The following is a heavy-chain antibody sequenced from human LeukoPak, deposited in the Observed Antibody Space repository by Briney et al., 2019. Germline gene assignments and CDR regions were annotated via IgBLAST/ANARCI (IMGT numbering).Heavy chain of an antibody. Sequence: GGSLRLSCAAPGFTFSDYYMSWIRQAPGKGLEWVSYISSSSSYTNYADSVKGRFTISRDNAKNSLYLQMNSLRAEDTAVYYCARGQGQWLALLPYYFDYWGQGTLVTVSS. CDR3: ARGQGQWLALLPYYFDY. CDR2: ISSSSSYT. J-gene: IGHJ4*02. D-gene: IGHD6-19*01. CDR1: GFTFSDYY. V-gene: IGHV3-11*05.